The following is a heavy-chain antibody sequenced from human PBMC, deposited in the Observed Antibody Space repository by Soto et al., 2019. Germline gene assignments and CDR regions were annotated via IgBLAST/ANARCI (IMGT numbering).Heavy chain of an antibody. V-gene: IGHV3-23*01. D-gene: IGHD1-7*01. CDR3: AKIRRQTGTTIRRFDY. J-gene: IGHJ4*02. CDR2: ISGSGGST. CDR1: GFTFSSYA. Sequence: PGGSLRLSCAASGFTFSSYAMSWVRQAPGKGLEWVSAISGSGGSTYYADSVKGRFTISRDNSKNTLYLQMNSLRAEDTAVYYCAKIRRQTGTTIRRFDYWGQGTLVTVSS.